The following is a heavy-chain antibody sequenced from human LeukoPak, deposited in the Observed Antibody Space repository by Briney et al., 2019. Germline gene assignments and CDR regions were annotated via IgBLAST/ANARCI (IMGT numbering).Heavy chain of an antibody. CDR2: ISPNSGGT. J-gene: IGHJ4*02. CDR1: GYTFSDYY. D-gene: IGHD2-2*01. CDR3: ARQLETTSWFDY. Sequence: ASVKVSCKASGYTFSDYYLHWVRLALGQGLEWMGRISPNSGGTDYAQKFQGKVTMTRDASISTVYMDLNRLRSDDTAIYYCARQLETTSWFDYWGQGTLVIVSS. V-gene: IGHV1-2*06.